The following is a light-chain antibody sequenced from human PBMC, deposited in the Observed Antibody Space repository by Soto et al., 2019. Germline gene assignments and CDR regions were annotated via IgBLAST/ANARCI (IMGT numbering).Light chain of an antibody. CDR1: QSISTW. CDR3: HQYNSLFS. Sequence: DIQMTQSPSTLSASVGDRVTITCRASQSISTWLAWYQQKPGKAPKLLIYKASSLESGVPSRFSGSGSGTEFTLSVSSLQPDDFATYYCHQYNSLFSFGPGTKVDFK. J-gene: IGKJ3*01. CDR2: KAS. V-gene: IGKV1-5*03.